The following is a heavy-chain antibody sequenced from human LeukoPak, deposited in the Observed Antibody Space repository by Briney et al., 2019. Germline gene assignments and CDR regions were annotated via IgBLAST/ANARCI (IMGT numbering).Heavy chain of an antibody. D-gene: IGHD3-10*01. CDR1: GGSISSGGYY. V-gene: IGHV4-31*11. Sequence: SQTLSLTCAVSGGSISSGGYYWSWIRQHPGKGLEWIGYIYYSGSTYYNPSLKSRVTISVDTSKNQFSLKLSSVTAADTAVYYCASGGALWFGESKFDYWGQGTLVTVSS. J-gene: IGHJ4*02. CDR3: ASGGALWFGESKFDY. CDR2: IYYSGST.